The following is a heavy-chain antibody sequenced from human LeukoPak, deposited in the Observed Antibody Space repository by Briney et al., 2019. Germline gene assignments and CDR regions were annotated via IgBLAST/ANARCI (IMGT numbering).Heavy chain of an antibody. CDR3: ARGLDYYDSSGYGY. V-gene: IGHV1-69*04. D-gene: IGHD3-22*01. J-gene: IGHJ4*02. CDR2: IIPILGIA. CDR1: GDTFSSYA. Sequence: SVKVSCKASGDTFSSYAISWVRQAPGQGLEWMGRIIPILGIANYAQKFQGRVTMTTDTSTSTAYMELRSLRSDDTAVYYCARGLDYYDSSGYGYWGQGTLVTVSS.